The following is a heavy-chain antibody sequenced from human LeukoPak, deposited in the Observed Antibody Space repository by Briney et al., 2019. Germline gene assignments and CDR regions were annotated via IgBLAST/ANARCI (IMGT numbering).Heavy chain of an antibody. J-gene: IGHJ4*02. V-gene: IGHV3-23*01. CDR1: GFTFSSYA. Sequence: GGSLRLSCAASGFTFSSYAMSWVRQAPGKGLEWVSAISGSGGSTYYADPVKGRFTISRDNSKNTLYLQMNSLRAEDTAVYYCAKVGAAAGTSDYWGQGTLVTVSS. D-gene: IGHD6-13*01. CDR2: ISGSGGST. CDR3: AKVGAAAGTSDY.